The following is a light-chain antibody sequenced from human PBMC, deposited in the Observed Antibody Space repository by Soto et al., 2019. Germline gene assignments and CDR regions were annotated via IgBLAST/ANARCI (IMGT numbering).Light chain of an antibody. CDR1: QSVSSSY. CDR3: QQYGTSPYT. CDR2: GAS. V-gene: IGKV3-20*01. Sequence: EIVLTQSPGTLSLSPGERATLSCRARQSVSSSYLAWYQQKPGQAPRLLIYGASSRASGIPDRFSGSGSGTDFTLTISRLDPEDFAVYYCQQYGTSPYTFGQGTKLEIK. J-gene: IGKJ2*01.